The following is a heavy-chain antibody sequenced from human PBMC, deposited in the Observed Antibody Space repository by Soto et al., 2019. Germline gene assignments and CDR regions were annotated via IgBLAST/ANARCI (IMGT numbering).Heavy chain of an antibody. CDR2: INGYNGNT. V-gene: IGHV1-18*04. CDR1: DYTFTSFC. D-gene: IGHD3-22*01. Sequence: ASVKVACKTSDYTFTSFCITWVRQAPGQGLEWMGWINGYNGNTNYAQKFQGRVTMTTDTSTSTAYMEPRNLRSDDTAVYYCARETRITMTQDYWGQGTLVTVSS. J-gene: IGHJ4*02. CDR3: ARETRITMTQDY.